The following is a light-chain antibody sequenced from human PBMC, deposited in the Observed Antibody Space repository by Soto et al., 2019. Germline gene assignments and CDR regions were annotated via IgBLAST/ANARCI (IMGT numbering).Light chain of an antibody. CDR1: QSVRRN. CDR2: GAS. Sequence: EIVMTQSPATLSVSPGESATLSCRASQSVRRNLAWYQQKPGQAPRLXXYGASTRANGIPARFSGSGSGTELTLTISSLQSEDFAVYYCQQYNNWPSITFGQGTRLEIK. J-gene: IGKJ5*01. V-gene: IGKV3-15*01. CDR3: QQYNNWPSIT.